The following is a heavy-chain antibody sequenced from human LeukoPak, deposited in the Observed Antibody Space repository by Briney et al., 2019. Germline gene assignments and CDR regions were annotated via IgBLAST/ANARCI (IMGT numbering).Heavy chain of an antibody. CDR1: GFIFSSYA. Sequence: GGSLRLSCAASGFIFSSYAMSWVRQAPGKGLEWASTISGSGGSTYYADSVKGRFTISRDNSKNTVYLQMNSLRAEDTAVYYCAKDRPCINDVCHGDFDYWGQGTLVTVSS. V-gene: IGHV3-23*01. D-gene: IGHD2-8*01. J-gene: IGHJ4*02. CDR3: AKDRPCINDVCHGDFDY. CDR2: ISGSGGST.